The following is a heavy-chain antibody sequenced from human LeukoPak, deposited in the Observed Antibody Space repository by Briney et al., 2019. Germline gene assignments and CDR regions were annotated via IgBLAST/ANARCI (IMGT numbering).Heavy chain of an antibody. CDR1: GFTFSSYA. CDR3: AKDPHMYSSSWYGDY. D-gene: IGHD6-13*01. Sequence: GGPLRLSCAASGFTFSSYAMGWVRQAPGQGLEWVSAISGGGGSTYYADSVKGRFTISRDNPKNTLYLQMNSLRAEDAAIYYCAKDPHMYSSSWYGDYWGQGTLVTVSS. CDR2: ISGGGGST. V-gene: IGHV3-23*01. J-gene: IGHJ4*02.